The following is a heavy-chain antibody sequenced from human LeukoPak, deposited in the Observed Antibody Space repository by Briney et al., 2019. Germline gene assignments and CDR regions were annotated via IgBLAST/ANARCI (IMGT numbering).Heavy chain of an antibody. V-gene: IGHV3-23*01. CDR1: GFTFSSYA. Sequence: GGSLRLSCAASGFTFSSYAMSWVRQAPGKGLEWVSAISGSGGSTYYADSVKGRFTISRDHSKNTLYLQMNSLRAEDTAVYYCARSDSGSYSYYYYYMDVWGKGTTVTVSS. CDR2: ISGSGGST. CDR3: ARSDSGSYSYYYYYMDV. J-gene: IGHJ6*03. D-gene: IGHD1-26*01.